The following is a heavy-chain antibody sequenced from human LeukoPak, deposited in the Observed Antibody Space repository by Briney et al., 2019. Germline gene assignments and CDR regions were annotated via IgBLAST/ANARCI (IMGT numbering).Heavy chain of an antibody. V-gene: IGHV3-48*01. D-gene: IGHD2-2*01. CDR3: ARATKGEDIVVVPAAPWKEDY. J-gene: IGHJ4*02. Sequence: PGGSLRLSCAASGFTFSSYSMNWVRQAPGKGLEWVSYISSSSSTIYYADSVKGRFTISRDNAKNSLYLQMNSLRAEDTAVYYCARATKGEDIVVVPAAPWKEDYWGQGTLVTVSS. CDR2: ISSSSSTI. CDR1: GFTFSSYS.